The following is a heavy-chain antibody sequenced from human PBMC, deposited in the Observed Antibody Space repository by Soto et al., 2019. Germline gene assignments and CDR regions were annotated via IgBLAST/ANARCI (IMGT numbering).Heavy chain of an antibody. CDR1: GFPFSSYW. V-gene: IGHV3-7*05. CDR2: INKDGSDK. D-gene: IGHD3-10*01. Sequence: EVQLVESGGSLVQPGGSLRLSCAASGFPFSSYWMSWVRQAPGKGLEWLTKINKDGSDKYYVDSVRGRFTISRDNVKSSLYLQMDRLSAEDTAVYYCASETFFRCDNWGQGTLVTVSS. CDR3: ASETFFRCDN. J-gene: IGHJ4*02.